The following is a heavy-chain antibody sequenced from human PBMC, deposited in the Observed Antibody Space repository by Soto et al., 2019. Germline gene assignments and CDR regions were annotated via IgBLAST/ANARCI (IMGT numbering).Heavy chain of an antibody. V-gene: IGHV1-69*13. CDR1: GGTFSSYA. D-gene: IGHD5-18*01. Sequence: GASVKVSCKASGGTFSSYAISWVRQAPGQGLEWMGGIIPIFGTANYAQKFQGRVTITADESTSTAYMELSSLRSEDTAVYYCARAKRGYNYGSGTDYGMDVWGQGTTVTVSS. J-gene: IGHJ6*02. CDR3: ARAKRGYNYGSGTDYGMDV. CDR2: IIPIFGTA.